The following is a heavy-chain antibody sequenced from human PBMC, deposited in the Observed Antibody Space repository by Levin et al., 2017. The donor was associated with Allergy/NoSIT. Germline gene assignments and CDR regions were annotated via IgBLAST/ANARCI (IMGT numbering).Heavy chain of an antibody. V-gene: IGHV1-69*13. Sequence: SVKVSCKTSGAMFSSYTISWVRQAPGQGLEWMGRIIPMFGTLDFAQTFQGRVTITADDSTTTAYMELSSLRSEDTAMYYCARVAPGASIDGDCSSGYFDSWGQGTLVTVSA. J-gene: IGHJ4*02. CDR1: GAMFSSYT. CDR3: ARVAPGASIDGDCSSGYFDS. D-gene: IGHD2-21*02. CDR2: IIPMFGTL.